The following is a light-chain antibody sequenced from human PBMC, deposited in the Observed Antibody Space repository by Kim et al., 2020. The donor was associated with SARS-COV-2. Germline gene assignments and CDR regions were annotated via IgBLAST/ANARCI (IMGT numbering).Light chain of an antibody. J-gene: IGLJ2*01. CDR3: AAWDDSLNAVV. Sequence: QSVLAQPPSASGTPGQRVTMSCSGSSSNIGSNAVNWYQQVPGTAPTLLIYTNNQRPSGVPDRFSGSKSGTSASLAISGLQSEDEADYYCAAWDDSLNAVVFGGGTKLTVL. CDR1: SSNIGSNA. CDR2: TNN. V-gene: IGLV1-44*01.